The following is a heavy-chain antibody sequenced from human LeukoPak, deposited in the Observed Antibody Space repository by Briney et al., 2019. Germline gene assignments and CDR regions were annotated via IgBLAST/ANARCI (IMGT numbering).Heavy chain of an antibody. D-gene: IGHD1-14*01. CDR2: INPNSGST. CDR1: GYTFTSYY. Sequence: EASVKVSCKASGYTFTSYYMHWVRQAPGQGLEWMGIINPNSGSTSYAQRFQGRVTMTRDTSTSTAYMDLSSLRSEDTAVYYCARGGLAKPGPLDYWGQGTLVPVSS. J-gene: IGHJ4*02. CDR3: ARGGLAKPGPLDY. V-gene: IGHV1-46*01.